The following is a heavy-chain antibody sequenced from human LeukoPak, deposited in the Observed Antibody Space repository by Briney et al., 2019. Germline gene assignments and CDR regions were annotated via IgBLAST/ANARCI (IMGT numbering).Heavy chain of an antibody. J-gene: IGHJ4*02. CDR1: GGSFSGYY. CDR2: INHSGST. D-gene: IGHD5-18*01. Sequence: SETLSLTCAVYGGSFSGYYWSWIRQPPGKGLEWIGEINHSGSTNYNPSLKSRVTISVDTSKNQFSLKLSSVTAADTAVYYCARHFRGYSRRVSHGFDYWGQGTLVTVSS. CDR3: ARHFRGYSRRVSHGFDY. V-gene: IGHV4-34*01.